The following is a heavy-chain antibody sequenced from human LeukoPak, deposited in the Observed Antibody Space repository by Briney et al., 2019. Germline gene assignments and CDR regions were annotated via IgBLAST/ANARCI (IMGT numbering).Heavy chain of an antibody. CDR1: GFTFYNYW. CDR3: AWTYCSPTRCLSTAFDL. D-gene: IGHD2-2*01. V-gene: IGHV3-74*03. CDR2: INNPGSSA. J-gene: IGHJ3*01. Sequence: GGSLRLSCAASGFTFYNYWMHWVRQAPGKGLEWISRINNPGSSATYADALKGRFTMSRDNGKNTVHLQLNGLRANDTAIYYCAWTYCSPTRCLSTAFDLWGQGTMVTVSS.